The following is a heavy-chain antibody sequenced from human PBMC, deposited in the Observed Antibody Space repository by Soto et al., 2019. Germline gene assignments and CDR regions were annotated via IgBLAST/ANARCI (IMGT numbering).Heavy chain of an antibody. Sequence: EVQLVESGGGLVQPGGSLRLSCAASGFTFSTHSMNWVRQAPGKGLEWISYITSSSVTMYADSVKGRFTISRDNAKNSLYLQMSSLRVDATAVYFCVGEVGFQLIYWGQGTLVTVSS. J-gene: IGHJ4*02. V-gene: IGHV3-48*01. CDR1: GFTFSTHS. CDR2: ITSSSVT. CDR3: VGEVGFQLIY. D-gene: IGHD2-2*01.